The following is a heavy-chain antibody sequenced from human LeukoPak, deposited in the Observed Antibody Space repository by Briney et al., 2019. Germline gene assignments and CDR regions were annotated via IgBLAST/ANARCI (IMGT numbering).Heavy chain of an antibody. CDR1: GFTFSSYA. CDR3: ASEQWLVPGAFDI. Sequence: GGSLRLSCAASGFTFSSYAMHWVRQAPGKGLEWVAVISYDGSNKYYADSVKGRFTISRDNSKNTLYLQMNSLRAEDTAVYCCASEQWLVPGAFDIWGQGTMVTVSS. J-gene: IGHJ3*02. D-gene: IGHD6-19*01. V-gene: IGHV3-30-3*01. CDR2: ISYDGSNK.